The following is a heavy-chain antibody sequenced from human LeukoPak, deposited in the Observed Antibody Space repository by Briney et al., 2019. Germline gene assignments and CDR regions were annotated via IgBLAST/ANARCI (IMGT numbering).Heavy chain of an antibody. V-gene: IGHV5-51*01. CDR2: IYPGDSDT. Sequence: GESLKISCKGSGYSFTSYWIGWVRQMPGKGLEWMGIIYPGDSDTRYSPSFQGQVTISADKSISTAYLQWSGLKASDTAMYYCARCPNIVGANFDYWGQGTLVTVSS. D-gene: IGHD1-26*01. J-gene: IGHJ4*02. CDR1: GYSFTSYW. CDR3: ARCPNIVGANFDY.